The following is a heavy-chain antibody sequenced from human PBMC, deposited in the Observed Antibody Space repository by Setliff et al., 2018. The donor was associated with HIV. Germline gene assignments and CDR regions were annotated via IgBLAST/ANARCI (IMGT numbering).Heavy chain of an antibody. V-gene: IGHV1-2*04. CDR3: ARDRSDYYYYYGMDV. D-gene: IGHD3-3*01. CDR2: INPKSDGT. CDR1: GYSFTDYY. Sequence: ASVKVSCKASGYSFTDYYIHWVRQAPGQGLEWMGWINPKSDGTNYAQKFQGWITMTRDTSISTAYMELRRLRSDDTAVYYCARDRSDYYYYYGMDVWGQGTTVTVSS. J-gene: IGHJ6*02.